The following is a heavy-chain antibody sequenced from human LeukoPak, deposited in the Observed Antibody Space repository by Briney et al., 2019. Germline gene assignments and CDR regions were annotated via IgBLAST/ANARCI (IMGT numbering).Heavy chain of an antibody. D-gene: IGHD3-10*01. V-gene: IGHV3-7*02. CDR3: AASITMFDY. CDR1: GFTFSRYW. CDR2: IKGDGTVK. Sequence: GGSLRLSCAASGFTFSRYWMSWVRQAPGKGLEWVANIKGDGTVKYYVESVKGRSTISRDNAKNSLYLQMNSLRAEDTAVYYCAASITMFDYWGQGTLVTVSS. J-gene: IGHJ4*02.